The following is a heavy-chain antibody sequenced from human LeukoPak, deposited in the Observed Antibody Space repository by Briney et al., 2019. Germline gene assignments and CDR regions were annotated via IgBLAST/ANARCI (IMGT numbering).Heavy chain of an antibody. Sequence: PGGSLRLSCVASGFTFSDAWMSWVRQAPGKGLEWVARIRSRTEGGAADYAAPVKGRFTISRDDSENTLSLQMNSLKSEDTAVYYCTTYYCSDGSCPGALEMWGQGTLVTVSS. CDR3: TTYYCSDGSCPGALEM. J-gene: IGHJ3*02. CDR1: GFTFSDAW. CDR2: IRSRTEGGAA. V-gene: IGHV3-15*01. D-gene: IGHD2-15*01.